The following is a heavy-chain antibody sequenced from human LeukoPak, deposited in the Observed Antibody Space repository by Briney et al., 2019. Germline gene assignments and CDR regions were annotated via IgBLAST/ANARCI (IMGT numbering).Heavy chain of an antibody. CDR2: IYYSGST. CDR3: ARGEWLLFDY. D-gene: IGHD3-3*01. Sequence: PSETLSLTCTVSGGSISSSSYYWGWIRQPPGKGLEWIGSIYYSGSTYYNPPLKSRVTISVDTSKNQFSLKLSPVTAADTAVYYCARGEWLLFDYWGQGTLVTVSS. V-gene: IGHV4-39*07. J-gene: IGHJ4*02. CDR1: GGSISSSSYY.